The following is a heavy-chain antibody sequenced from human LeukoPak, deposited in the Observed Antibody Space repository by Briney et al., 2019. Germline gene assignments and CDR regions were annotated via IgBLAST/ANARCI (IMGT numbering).Heavy chain of an antibody. V-gene: IGHV3-11*01. CDR2: ISSSGGNI. J-gene: IGHJ4*02. CDR1: GFDLSDYY. CDR3: ARRRDYFDY. Sequence: PGGSLRLSRVVSGFDLSDYYMSWLRQAPEKGLEWISYISSSGGNIYFADSVKGRFTMSRDNARGSLYLQMNSLRADDTAIYYCARRRDYFDYWGQGTLVTVSS.